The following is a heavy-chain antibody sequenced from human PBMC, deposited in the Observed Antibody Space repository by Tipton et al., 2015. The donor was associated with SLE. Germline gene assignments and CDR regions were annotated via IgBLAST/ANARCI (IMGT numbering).Heavy chain of an antibody. Sequence: TLSLTCTVSGYSISSGYYWGWIRQPPGKGLEWIGSIYHSGSTYYNPSLKSRVTISVDTSKNQFSLKLSSVTAADTAVYYCARGPRYYDSSGYYYHDYWGQGTLVTVSS. CDR1: GYSISSGYY. D-gene: IGHD3-22*01. J-gene: IGHJ4*02. CDR2: IYHSGST. CDR3: ARGPRYYDSSGYYYHDY. V-gene: IGHV4-38-2*02.